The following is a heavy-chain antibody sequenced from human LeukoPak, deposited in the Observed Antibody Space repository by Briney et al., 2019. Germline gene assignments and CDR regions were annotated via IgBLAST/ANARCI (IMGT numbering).Heavy chain of an antibody. Sequence: GGSLRLSCAASGFTFSSYWMSWVRQAPGKGLEWVANIKQDGSEKYYVDSVEGRFTISRDNAKNSLYLQMNSLRAEDTAVYYCARVLRGGWFDPWGQGTLVTVSS. CDR2: IKQDGSEK. D-gene: IGHD2-15*01. V-gene: IGHV3-7*01. J-gene: IGHJ5*02. CDR3: ARVLRGGWFDP. CDR1: GFTFSSYW.